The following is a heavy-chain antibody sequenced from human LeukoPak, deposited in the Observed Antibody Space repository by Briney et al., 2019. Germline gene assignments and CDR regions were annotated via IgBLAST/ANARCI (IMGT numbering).Heavy chain of an antibody. CDR1: GFTFSDYY. D-gene: IGHD3-22*01. CDR3: ARDADPEYYYDSSGYPRGAFDI. V-gene: IGHV3-11*01. CDR2: ISSSGSTI. J-gene: IGHJ3*02. Sequence: GGSLRLSCAASGFTFSDYYMSWIRQAPGKGLEWVSYISSSGSTIYYADSVKGRFTISRDNAKNSLYLQMNSLRAEDTAVYYCARDADPEYYYDSSGYPRGAFDIWGQGTMVTVSS.